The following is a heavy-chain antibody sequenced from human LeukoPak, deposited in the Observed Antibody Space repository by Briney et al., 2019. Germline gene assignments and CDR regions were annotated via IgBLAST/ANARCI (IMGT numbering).Heavy chain of an antibody. CDR2: ISGNGAGT. D-gene: IGHD2-2*01. J-gene: IGHJ3*02. Sequence: GGSLRLSCAASGFSFSSYWMHWVRQAPGKGLEWISAISGNGAGTQYADSVKGRFTISRDDSKNTLFLQMNSLRAEDTATYYCAKCSSTCYANAFYIWGQGTMVTVSS. CDR1: GFSFSSYW. CDR3: AKCSSTCYANAFYI. V-gene: IGHV3-23*01.